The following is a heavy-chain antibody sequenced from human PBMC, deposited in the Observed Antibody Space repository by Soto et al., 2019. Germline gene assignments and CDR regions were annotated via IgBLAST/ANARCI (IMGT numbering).Heavy chain of an antibody. Sequence: EVQLVESGGGLIQPGGSLRLSCVVSGFSVDDNYMTWVRQAPGKGLEWVSVIYKRGTTYYADSVKGRFTISRDSSKNTLYLQMNSLRAEDTAVYYCARERGTSGYILAYWGQGTLVTVSS. J-gene: IGHJ4*02. CDR3: ARERGTSGYILAY. V-gene: IGHV3-53*01. CDR2: IYKRGTT. CDR1: GFSVDDNY. D-gene: IGHD3-22*01.